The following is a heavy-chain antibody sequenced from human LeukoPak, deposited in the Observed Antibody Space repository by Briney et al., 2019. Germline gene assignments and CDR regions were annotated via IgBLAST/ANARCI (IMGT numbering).Heavy chain of an antibody. J-gene: IGHJ6*04. CDR2: IYYSGST. Sequence: SQTLSLTCTVSGGSISSGGYYWSWIRQHPGKGLEWIGYIYYSGSTYYNPSLKSRVTISVDTSKNQFSLKLSSVTAADTAVYYCARAKAPPCGGDCCTVISYYYYGMDVWGKGTTVTVSS. D-gene: IGHD2-21*02. CDR3: ARAKAPPCGGDCCTVISYYYYGMDV. V-gene: IGHV4-31*03. CDR1: GGSISSGGYY.